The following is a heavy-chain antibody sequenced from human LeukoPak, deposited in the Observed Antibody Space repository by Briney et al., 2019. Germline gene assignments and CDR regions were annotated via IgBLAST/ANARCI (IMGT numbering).Heavy chain of an antibody. J-gene: IGHJ6*02. Sequence: PSETLSLTCTVSGGSISSYYWSWIRQPAGKGLEWIGRIYTSGSTNYNPSLKSRVTMSVDTSKNQFSLKLSSVTAADTAVYYCARWCGGSTSCYPSYSYYYGMDVWGQGTTDTVSS. V-gene: IGHV4-4*07. CDR3: ARWCGGSTSCYPSYSYYYGMDV. CDR2: IYTSGST. CDR1: GGSISSYY. D-gene: IGHD2-2*01.